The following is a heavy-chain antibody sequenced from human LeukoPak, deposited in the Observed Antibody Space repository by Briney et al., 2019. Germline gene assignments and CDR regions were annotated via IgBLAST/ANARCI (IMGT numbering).Heavy chain of an antibody. CDR1: GGSFSGYY. CDR3: ARGVYSSSSNDY. V-gene: IGHV4-34*01. CDR2: INHSGST. Sequence: PSETLSLTCAVYGGSFSGYYWSWIRQPPGKGLEWIGEINHSGSTNYNPSLKSRVTISVDTSKNQFSLKLSSVTAADTAVYYCARGVYSSSSNDYWGQGTLVTVSS. D-gene: IGHD6-6*01. J-gene: IGHJ4*02.